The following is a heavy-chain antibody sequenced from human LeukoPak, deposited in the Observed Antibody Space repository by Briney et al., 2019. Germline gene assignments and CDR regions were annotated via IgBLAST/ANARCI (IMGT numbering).Heavy chain of an antibody. D-gene: IGHD2-8*02. Sequence: GESLKISCKGSGYSFSNFWIGWVRQMPGKGLEWMGIIYPGDSDTRYSPSFQGQVTISADKSISTAYLQWGNLKATDTAFYYCARVPCTGGSCSRTFDYWGQGTLVTVYS. CDR2: IYPGDSDT. V-gene: IGHV5-51*01. J-gene: IGHJ4*02. CDR3: ARVPCTGGSCSRTFDY. CDR1: GYSFSNFW.